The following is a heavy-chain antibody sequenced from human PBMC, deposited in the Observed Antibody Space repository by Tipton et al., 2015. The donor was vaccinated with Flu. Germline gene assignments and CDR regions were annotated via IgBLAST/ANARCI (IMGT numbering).Heavy chain of an antibody. CDR3: VAYYYDTSGPIFDI. D-gene: IGHD3-22*01. CDR1: GDSVTSSYF. Sequence: LRLSCSVSGDSVTSSYFWGWIRQSPGKGLEWIGRIYYSGGSEYNPSLKSRVTISADTSQNQFSLRLTSVTAADTAVYYCVAYYYDTSGPIFDIWGQGILVTVSS. J-gene: IGHJ4*02. V-gene: IGHV4-39*01. CDR2: IYYSGGS.